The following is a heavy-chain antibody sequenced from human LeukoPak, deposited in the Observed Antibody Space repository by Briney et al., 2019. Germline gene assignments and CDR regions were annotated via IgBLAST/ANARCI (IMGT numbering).Heavy chain of an antibody. J-gene: IGHJ4*02. CDR1: GYSISSGYY. CDR3: ARSPMAVAGPFDY. D-gene: IGHD6-19*01. CDR2: IYHSGST. V-gene: IGHV4-38-2*01. Sequence: SETLSLTCAVSGYSISSGYYWGWIRQPPGKGLEWIGCIYHSGSTYYNPSLKSRVTISVDTSKNQFSLELSSVTAADTAVYYCARSPMAVAGPFDYWGQGTLVTVSS.